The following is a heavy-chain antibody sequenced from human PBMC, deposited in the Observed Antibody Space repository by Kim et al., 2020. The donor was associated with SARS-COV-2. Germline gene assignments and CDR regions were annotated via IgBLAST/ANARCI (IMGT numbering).Heavy chain of an antibody. V-gene: IGHV7-4-1*02. CDR1: GYTFTSYA. CDR3: ARLGKWGVRLPSARETYYYYGMDV. D-gene: IGHD1-1*01. J-gene: IGHJ6*02. CDR2: INTNTGNP. Sequence: ASVKVSCKASGYTFTSYAMNWVRQAPGQGLEWMGWINTNTGNPTYAQGFTGRFVFSLDTSVSTAYLQISSLKAEDTAVYYCARLGKWGVRLPSARETYYYYGMDVWGQGTTVTVSS.